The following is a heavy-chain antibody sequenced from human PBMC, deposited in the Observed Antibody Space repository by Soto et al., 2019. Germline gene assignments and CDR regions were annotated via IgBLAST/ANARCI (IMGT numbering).Heavy chain of an antibody. D-gene: IGHD3-22*01. CDR1: GFTFSSYA. V-gene: IGHV3-30-3*01. J-gene: IGHJ6*02. CDR2: ISYDGSNK. Sequence: GGSLRLSCAASGFTFSSYAMHWVRQAPGKGLEWVAVISYDGSNKYYADSVKGRFTISRDNSKNTLYLQMNSLRAEDTAVYYGARDQSLSDSSGYYLGGDYYYGMDVWGQGTTVTVSS. CDR3: ARDQSLSDSSGYYLGGDYYYGMDV.